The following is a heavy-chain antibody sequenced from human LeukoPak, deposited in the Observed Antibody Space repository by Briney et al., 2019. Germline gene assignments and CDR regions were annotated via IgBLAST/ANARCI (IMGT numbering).Heavy chain of an antibody. J-gene: IGHJ4*02. Sequence: PGGSLRLSCAASGFTFSSYGMHWVRQAPGKGLEWVAVISYDGSNKYYADSVKGRFTISRDNSKNTLYLQMNSLRAEDTAVYYCAKDREVSLYYFDYWGQGTLVTVSS. D-gene: IGHD1-26*01. CDR1: GFTFSSYG. CDR2: ISYDGSNK. CDR3: AKDREVSLYYFDY. V-gene: IGHV3-30*18.